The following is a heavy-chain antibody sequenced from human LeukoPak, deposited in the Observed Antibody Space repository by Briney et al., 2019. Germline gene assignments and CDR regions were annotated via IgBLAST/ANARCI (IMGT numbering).Heavy chain of an antibody. D-gene: IGHD6-13*01. CDR1: GYTFTGYY. CDR3: ARGSGSSRRIYNWFDP. CDR2: INPNSGGT. Sequence: ASVKVSCKASGYTFTGYYMHWVRQAPGQGLEWMGWINPNSGGTNYAQKFQGRVTMTRDTSISTAYMELSRLRSDDTAVYYCARGSGSSRRIYNWFDPWGQETLVTVSS. V-gene: IGHV1-2*02. J-gene: IGHJ5*02.